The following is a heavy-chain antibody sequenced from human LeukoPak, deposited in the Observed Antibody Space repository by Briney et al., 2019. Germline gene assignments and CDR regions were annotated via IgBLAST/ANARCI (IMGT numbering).Heavy chain of an antibody. D-gene: IGHD5-18*01. Sequence: SETLSLTCTVSGGSISSYYWSWLRQPPGKGLEWLGYIYYSGSTNYNPSLKSRVTISVDTSKNQFSLKLSSVTAADTAVYYCARGSYSYDFYYYYGMDVWGQGTTVTVSS. V-gene: IGHV4-59*01. CDR2: IYYSGST. CDR3: ARGSYSYDFYYYYGMDV. CDR1: GGSISSYY. J-gene: IGHJ6*02.